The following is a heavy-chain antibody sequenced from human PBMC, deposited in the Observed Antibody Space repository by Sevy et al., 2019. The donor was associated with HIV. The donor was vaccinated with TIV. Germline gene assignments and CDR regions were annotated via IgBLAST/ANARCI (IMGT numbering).Heavy chain of an antibody. Sequence: SETLSLTCTVSGGSISSSSYYWGWIRQPPGKGLEWIGSIYYSGSTYYNPSLKSRVTISVDTSKNQFSLKLSSVTAADTAVYYCARAGASYSSSWYYFDYWGQGTLVTVSS. CDR2: IYYSGST. CDR1: GGSISSSSYY. D-gene: IGHD6-13*01. J-gene: IGHJ4*02. V-gene: IGHV4-39*01. CDR3: ARAGASYSSSWYYFDY.